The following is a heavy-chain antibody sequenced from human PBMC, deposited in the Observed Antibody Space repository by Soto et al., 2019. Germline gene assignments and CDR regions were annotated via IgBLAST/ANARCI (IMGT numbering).Heavy chain of an antibody. CDR2: IIPIFGTA. CDR3: ARGGYSYGTGWFDP. J-gene: IGHJ5*02. CDR1: GGTFSSYA. D-gene: IGHD5-18*01. Sequence: QVQLLQSGSEVKKPGSSVKVSCKASGGTFSSYAVSLVRQAPGQGLEWMGGIIPIFGTANYSQKFQGRVTITADESTSTAYMELSSLISEDTAVYYCARGGYSYGTGWFDPWGQGTLVTVYS. V-gene: IGHV1-69*12.